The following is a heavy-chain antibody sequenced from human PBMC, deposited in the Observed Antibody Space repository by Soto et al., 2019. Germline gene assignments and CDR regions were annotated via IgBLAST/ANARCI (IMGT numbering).Heavy chain of an antibody. V-gene: IGHV1-69*13. CDR1: GGTFSSYA. CDR2: IIPIFGTA. Sequence: ASVKVSCKASGGTFSSYAISWVRQAPGQGLEWMGGIIPIFGTANYAQKFQGRVTITADESTSTAYMELSSLRSEDTAVYYCARVSGARPYNWFDPWGQGTLVTVSS. J-gene: IGHJ5*02. D-gene: IGHD7-27*01. CDR3: ARVSGARPYNWFDP.